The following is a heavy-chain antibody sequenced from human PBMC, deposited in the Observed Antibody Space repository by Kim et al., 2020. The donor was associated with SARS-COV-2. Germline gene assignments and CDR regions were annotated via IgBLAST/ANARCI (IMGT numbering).Heavy chain of an antibody. Sequence: GGSLRLSCAASGFTFSSYAMHWVRQAPGKGLEWVAFISGDGGKKYYADSVKGRFTISRDNSKNTLYLQMNSLRAEDTAVYYCARDSPGSKSCSYYDYYIGVWGRGTTVTIFS. J-gene: IGHJ6*03. V-gene: IGHV3-30-3*01. CDR1: GFTFSSYA. CDR2: ISGDGGKK. D-gene: IGHD2-21*01. CDR3: ARDSPGSKSCSYYDYYIGV.